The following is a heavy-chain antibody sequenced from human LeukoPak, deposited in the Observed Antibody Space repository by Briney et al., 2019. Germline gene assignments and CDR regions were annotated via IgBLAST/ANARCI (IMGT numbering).Heavy chain of an antibody. V-gene: IGHV1-46*01. D-gene: IGHD1-26*01. Sequence: ASVKVSCKASGDSFTSYYMHWVRQAPGQGLEWMGIINPSGGSTSYAQKFQGRVTMTRDTSTSTVYMELSSLRSEDTAVYYCASLYSGSYKSPRDAFDIWGQGTMVTVSS. CDR1: GDSFTSYY. CDR2: INPSGGST. CDR3: ASLYSGSYKSPRDAFDI. J-gene: IGHJ3*02.